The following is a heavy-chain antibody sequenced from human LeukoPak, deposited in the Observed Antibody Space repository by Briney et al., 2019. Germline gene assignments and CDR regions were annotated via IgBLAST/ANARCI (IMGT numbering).Heavy chain of an antibody. CDR1: GGSISSSSYY. Sequence: SETLSLTCTVSGGSISSSSYYWGWIRQPPGKGLEWIGSIYYSGSTYYNPSLKSRVTISVDTSKNQFSLKLSSVTAADTAVYYCARQEYYCDSSGYSIFDYWGQGTLVTVSS. D-gene: IGHD3-22*01. J-gene: IGHJ4*02. CDR2: IYYSGST. V-gene: IGHV4-39*01. CDR3: ARQEYYCDSSGYSIFDY.